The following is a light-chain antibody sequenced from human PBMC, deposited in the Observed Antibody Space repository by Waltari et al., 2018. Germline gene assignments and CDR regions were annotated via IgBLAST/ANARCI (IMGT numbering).Light chain of an antibody. CDR3: QQSYSTYT. V-gene: IGKV1-39*01. CDR2: SAS. Sequence: DIQMTQSPSSLSASVGDRVTITCRASQSISTYLNWYQQKPGKAPKRLIYSASSLQSGVPSRVSGSGSGTDFTLTISSLQPEDFATYFCQQSYSTYTFGGGTKVEIK. J-gene: IGKJ4*01. CDR1: QSISTY.